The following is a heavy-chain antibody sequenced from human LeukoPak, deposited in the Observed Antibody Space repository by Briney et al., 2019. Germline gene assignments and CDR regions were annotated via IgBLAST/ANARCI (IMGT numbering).Heavy chain of an antibody. CDR3: VGGDY. J-gene: IGHJ4*02. Sequence: GGSLRLSCAAAGFTFSDYGMNWVRQAPGKGLEWVSGISGSGISTYYADSVKGRFTISRDNTKNSLYLQMNSLRAEDTAVYYCVGGDYWGQGTLVTVSS. V-gene: IGHV3-23*01. CDR1: GFTFSDYG. CDR2: ISGSGIST.